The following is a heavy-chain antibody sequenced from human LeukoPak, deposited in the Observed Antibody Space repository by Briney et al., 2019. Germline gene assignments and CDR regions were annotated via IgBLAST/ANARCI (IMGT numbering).Heavy chain of an antibody. CDR1: GFSFSNYA. J-gene: IGHJ4*02. CDR3: ARDSPYSGNYSPIDY. V-gene: IGHV3-30*04. Sequence: GGSLRLSCAASGFSFSNYAMSWVRQAPGKGLEWVAVISYDGSKKFYAHSVKGRFTISRDNSKNTLYLHMNSLRAEDTAVYYCARDSPYSGNYSPIDYWGQGTLVTVSS. D-gene: IGHD1-26*01. CDR2: ISYDGSKK.